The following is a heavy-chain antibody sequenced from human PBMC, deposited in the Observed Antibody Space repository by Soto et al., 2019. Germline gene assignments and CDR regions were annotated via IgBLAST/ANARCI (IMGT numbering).Heavy chain of an antibody. V-gene: IGHV3-30*04. J-gene: IGHJ6*02. CDR1: GFTFSSYT. D-gene: IGHD6-13*01. Sequence: XGSLRLSCAASGFTFSSYTMHWVRQAPGKGLEWVAVITYNGNEYYTDSVRGRFTISRDSSRTTVYLQMNSLRPGDTALYYCARELMPAAGSGDFYAMDVWGQGTTVTVSS. CDR3: ARELMPAAGSGDFYAMDV. CDR2: ITYNGNE.